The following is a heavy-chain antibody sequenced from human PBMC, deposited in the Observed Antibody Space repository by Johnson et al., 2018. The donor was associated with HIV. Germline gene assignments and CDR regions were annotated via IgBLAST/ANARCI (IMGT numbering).Heavy chain of an antibody. D-gene: IGHD3-10*01. CDR1: GFTFSSYA. CDR3: ARAPEVRGVDAFDV. V-gene: IGHV3-30*02. Sequence: QVQLVESGGGLVQPGGSLRLSCAASGFTFSSYAMHWVRQAPGKGLEWVAFIRYDGSNKYYADSVKGRFTISRDNSKNTLYLQMNSLRAEDTAVYLCARAPEVRGVDAFDVWGQGTMVTVSS. CDR2: IRYDGSNK. J-gene: IGHJ3*01.